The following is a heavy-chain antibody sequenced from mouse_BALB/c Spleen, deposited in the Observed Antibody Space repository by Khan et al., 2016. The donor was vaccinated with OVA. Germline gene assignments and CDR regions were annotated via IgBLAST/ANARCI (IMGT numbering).Heavy chain of an antibody. CDR1: GYTSTDYA. Sequence: QQSGTDLVRPAVSAKIPCKGSGYTSTDYAMIWLMESHEKSLEWIGVIITKYGDARYNQKYKSKATMTIDKSSSTAYMELVRLTSEDSAIYYGARDGSGTLLAYGGQATLVPASA. CDR2: IITKYGDA. CDR3: ARDGSGTLLAY. J-gene: IGHJ3*01. D-gene: IGHD1-1*01. V-gene: IGHV1S137*01.